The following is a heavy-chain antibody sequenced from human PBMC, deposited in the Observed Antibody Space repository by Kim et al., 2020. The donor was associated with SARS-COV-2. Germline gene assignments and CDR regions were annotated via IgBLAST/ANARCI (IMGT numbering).Heavy chain of an antibody. J-gene: IGHJ4*02. CDR1: GGSFSGYY. D-gene: IGHD4-17*01. V-gene: IGHV4-34*01. CDR2: INHSGST. Sequence: SETLSLTCAVYGGSFSGYYWSWIRQPPGKGLEWIGEINHSGSTNYNPSLKSRVTISVDTSKNQFSLKLSSVTAADTAVYYCARVVYGYYYFDYWGQGTLVTASS. CDR3: ARVVYGYYYFDY.